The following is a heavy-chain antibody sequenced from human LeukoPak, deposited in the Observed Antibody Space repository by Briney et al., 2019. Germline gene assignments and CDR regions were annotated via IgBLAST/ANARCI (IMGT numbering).Heavy chain of an antibody. Sequence: SETLSLTCTVSGGSISSSSYYWGWIRQPPGKGLEWIGSIYYSGSTYHNPSLKSRVTISVDTSKNQFSLKLSSVTAADTAVYYCARHVEEFDPWGQGTLVTVSS. J-gene: IGHJ5*02. D-gene: IGHD5-24*01. CDR3: ARHVEEFDP. V-gene: IGHV4-39*01. CDR2: IYYSGST. CDR1: GGSISSSSYY.